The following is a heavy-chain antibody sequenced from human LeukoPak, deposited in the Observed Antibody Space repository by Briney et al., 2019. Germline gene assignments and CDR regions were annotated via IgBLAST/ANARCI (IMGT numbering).Heavy chain of an antibody. J-gene: IGHJ3*02. CDR3: ASRDSSGYYPDAFDI. Sequence: ASVKVSCKASGYTFTSYAMNWVRQAPGQGLEWMGWINTNTGNPTYAQGFTGRFVFSLDTSVSTAYLQISSLKAEDTAVYYCASRDSSGYYPDAFDIWGQGTMVTVSS. CDR1: GYTFTSYA. V-gene: IGHV7-4-1*02. D-gene: IGHD3-22*01. CDR2: INTNTGNP.